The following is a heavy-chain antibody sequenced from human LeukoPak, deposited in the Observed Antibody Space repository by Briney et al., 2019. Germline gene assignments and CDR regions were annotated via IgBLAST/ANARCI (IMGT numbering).Heavy chain of an antibody. Sequence: SETLSLTCTVSGASISSSSYYWGWIRQPPGKGLEWIGSMYYSGSTYYNPSLKSRVTISLDASNNQFSLKLSSVTAADTAVYYCARLPYSRYSGSYYFDYWGQGTLVTVSS. V-gene: IGHV4-39*01. D-gene: IGHD1-26*01. CDR3: ARLPYSRYSGSYYFDY. CDR1: GASISSSSYY. CDR2: MYYSGST. J-gene: IGHJ4*02.